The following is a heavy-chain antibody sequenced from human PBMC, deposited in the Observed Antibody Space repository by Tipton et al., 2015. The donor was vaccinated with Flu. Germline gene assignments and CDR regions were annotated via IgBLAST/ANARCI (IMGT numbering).Heavy chain of an antibody. J-gene: IGHJ4*02. CDR3: ARDPSLGMPDFFDY. CDR1: DDSINSYC. Sequence: TLSLTCTVSDDSINSYCWSWIRQPPGKGLEWIGYIYNNAYTKYNPSLENRITISVDTSKKQFSLQLRSVTAADTAVYYCARDPSLGMPDFFDYWGRGTLVTASS. CDR2: IYNNAYT. V-gene: IGHV4-59*12. D-gene: IGHD2-2*01.